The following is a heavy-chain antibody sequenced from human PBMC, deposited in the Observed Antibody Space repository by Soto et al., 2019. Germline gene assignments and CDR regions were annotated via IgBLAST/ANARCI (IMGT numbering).Heavy chain of an antibody. CDR2: IYYSGST. CDR1: GGSISSSSYY. Sequence: QLQLQESGPGLVKPSETLSLTCTVSGGSISSSSYYWGWIRQPPGKGLEWIGSIYYSGSTYYHPSLKSRVSLAVGTSKNQFSLKLSSVTAADTAVYYCARHTPAISISDHWGQGTLVTVSS. CDR3: ARHTPAISISDH. D-gene: IGHD2-15*01. J-gene: IGHJ4*02. V-gene: IGHV4-39*01.